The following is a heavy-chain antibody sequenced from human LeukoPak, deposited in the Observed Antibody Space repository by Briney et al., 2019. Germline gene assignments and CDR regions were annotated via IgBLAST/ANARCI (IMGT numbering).Heavy chain of an antibody. J-gene: IGHJ6*03. CDR2: ISSSSSYI. D-gene: IGHD5-18*01. Sequence: PGGSLRLSGAASGFTFSSYSMNWVRQAPGKGLEWVSSISSSSSYIYYADSVKGRFTISRDNAKNSLYLQMNSLRAEDTAVYYCARGFGSAMVTSYYYYMDVWGKGTTVTVSS. CDR1: GFTFSSYS. V-gene: IGHV3-21*01. CDR3: ARGFGSAMVTSYYYYMDV.